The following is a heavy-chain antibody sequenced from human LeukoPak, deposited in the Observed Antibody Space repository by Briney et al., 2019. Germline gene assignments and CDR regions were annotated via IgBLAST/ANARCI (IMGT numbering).Heavy chain of an antibody. D-gene: IGHD5-24*01. J-gene: IGHJ4*02. Sequence: GGSLRLSCTGSGFKFGSYAMSWVRQAPGKGLEWLGFIRSRPYGGTADHAASVKGRFTVSRDDSQSIANLQMNSLKTEDTAVYYCARYAEMASLLAFDSWGQGILVTVSS. CDR2: IRSRPYGGTA. CDR3: ARYAEMASLLAFDS. V-gene: IGHV3-49*04. CDR1: GFKFGSYA.